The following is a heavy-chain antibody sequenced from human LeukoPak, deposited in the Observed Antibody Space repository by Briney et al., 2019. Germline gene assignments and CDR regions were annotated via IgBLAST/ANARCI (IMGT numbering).Heavy chain of an antibody. V-gene: IGHV3-21*01. J-gene: IGHJ6*03. D-gene: IGHD1-26*01. Sequence: GGSLRLSCAASGFTFSSYSMNWVRQAPGKGLEWVSSISSSSSYIYYADSLKGRFTISRDNAKNSLYLQMNSLRAEDTAVYYCARAYSGTYGLGYYYMDVWGKGTTVTISS. CDR3: ARAYSGTYGLGYYYMDV. CDR2: ISSSSSYI. CDR1: GFTFSSYS.